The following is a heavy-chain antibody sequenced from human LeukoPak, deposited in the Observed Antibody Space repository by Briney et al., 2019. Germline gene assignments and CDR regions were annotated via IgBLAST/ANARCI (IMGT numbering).Heavy chain of an antibody. V-gene: IGHV1-2*02. D-gene: IGHD4-11*01. CDR3: ARETATVTTAFDI. CDR1: GYTFTGYY. CDR2: INPNSGGT. Sequence: ASVKVSCKASGYTFTGYYLHWVRQAPGQGLEWMGWINPNSGGTNYAQKFQGRVTMTRDTSISTAYMELSRLRSDDTAVYYCARETATVTTAFDIWGQGTTVTVSS. J-gene: IGHJ3*02.